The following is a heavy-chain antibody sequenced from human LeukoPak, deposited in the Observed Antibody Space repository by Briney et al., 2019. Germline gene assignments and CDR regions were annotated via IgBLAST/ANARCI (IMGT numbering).Heavy chain of an antibody. V-gene: IGHV4-39*01. J-gene: IGHJ3*02. CDR1: GGSISSVSYY. CDR3: ARRDGFDAFDI. D-gene: IGHD4-17*01. CDR2: IYYSGNT. Sequence: SETLSLTCTVSGGSISSVSYYWGWIRQPPGKGLEWIGNIYYSGNTYYSPSLKSRVTISIDTSKNRFSLKLSSVTAADTAVYNCARRDGFDAFDIWGQGTLVTVSS.